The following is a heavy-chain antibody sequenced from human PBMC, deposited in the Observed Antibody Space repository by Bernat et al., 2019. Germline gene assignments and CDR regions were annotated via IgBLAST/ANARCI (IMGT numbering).Heavy chain of an antibody. V-gene: IGHV4-39*01. Sequence: QLQLQESGPGLVKPSETLSLTCTVSGGSISSGSYYWGWIRQPPGKGLEWIGSMYYSGSTYYNPSLKSRVTISVDTSKNQFSLKLSAVTAADTAVYYCVRLLKWFGEPSSFDYWGQGTLVTVSS. D-gene: IGHD3-10*01. CDR2: MYYSGST. J-gene: IGHJ4*02. CDR3: VRLLKWFGEPSSFDY. CDR1: GGSISSGSYY.